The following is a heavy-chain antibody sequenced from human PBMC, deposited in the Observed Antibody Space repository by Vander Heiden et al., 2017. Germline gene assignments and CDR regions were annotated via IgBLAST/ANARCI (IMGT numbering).Heavy chain of an antibody. D-gene: IGHD3-9*01. V-gene: IGHV3-23*01. J-gene: IGHJ6*02. Sequence: SDAMSWVRHAPGTGLEWVSAISGSGGSTYYADAVKGRFTISRDNSKNTLYLQMNSLRAEDTAVYYCAKAYDILTGYYLGDYYYYGMDVWGQGTTVTVSS. CDR1: SDA. CDR3: AKAYDILTGYYLGDYYYYGMDV. CDR2: ISGSGGST.